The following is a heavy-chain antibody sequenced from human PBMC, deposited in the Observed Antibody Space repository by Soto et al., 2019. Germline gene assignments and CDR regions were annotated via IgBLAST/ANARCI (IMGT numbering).Heavy chain of an antibody. D-gene: IGHD3-16*01. CDR1: GFNVMSYW. V-gene: IGHV3-7*01. CDR3: ARDIGFDYVN. J-gene: IGHJ4*02. CDR2: VKEDGSEL. Sequence: LRLSCAVSGFNVMSYWMSWVRQAPGKGLEWVASVKEDGSELYYLHSVRGRFSISRDSAGNALHLTMNYLSAEDTGVYFCARDIGFDYVNWGQGIPVTVSS.